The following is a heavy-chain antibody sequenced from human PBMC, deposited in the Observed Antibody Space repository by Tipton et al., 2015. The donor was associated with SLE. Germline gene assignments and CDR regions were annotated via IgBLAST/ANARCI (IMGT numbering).Heavy chain of an antibody. CDR2: IHHSGST. Sequence: TLSLTCIVSGGSINSNSYYWGWVRQPPGKGLEWIGEIHHSGSTNYNPSLKSRVTMSGDKSKNDFSLELTSVTAADTAVYYCAREGLSDAFDIWGQGTMVTVSS. CDR3: AREGLSDAFDI. V-gene: IGHV4-39*07. CDR1: GGSINSNSYY. J-gene: IGHJ3*02.